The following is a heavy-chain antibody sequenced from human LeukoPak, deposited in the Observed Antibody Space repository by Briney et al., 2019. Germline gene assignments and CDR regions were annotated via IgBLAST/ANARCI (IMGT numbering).Heavy chain of an antibody. V-gene: IGHV3-48*01. J-gene: IGHJ4*02. CDR2: ISSSSSTI. Sequence: GGSLRLSCAASGFTFSSYSMNWVRQAPGKGLEWVSYISSSSSTIYYADSVKGRFTISRDNAKNSLYLQMNSLRAEDTAVYYCARGGRTYYYDSSGYYHPEYYFDYWGQGTLVTVSS. CDR3: ARGGRTYYYDSSGYYHPEYYFDY. CDR1: GFTFSSYS. D-gene: IGHD3-22*01.